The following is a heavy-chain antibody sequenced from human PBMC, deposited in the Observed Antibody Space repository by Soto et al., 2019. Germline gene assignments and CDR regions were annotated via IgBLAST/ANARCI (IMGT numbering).Heavy chain of an antibody. D-gene: IGHD3-16*01. CDR2: INHSGGT. Sequence: SETLSLTCAVYGGSFSGFYWSWIRQPPGKGLEWIGEINHSGGTNYNPSLKSRVTISVDTSKNQFSLKLSSVTAADTAVYYCARRRYDYVWGLDYWGQGTLVTVSS. CDR1: GGSFSGFY. V-gene: IGHV4-34*01. J-gene: IGHJ4*02. CDR3: ARRRYDYVWGLDY.